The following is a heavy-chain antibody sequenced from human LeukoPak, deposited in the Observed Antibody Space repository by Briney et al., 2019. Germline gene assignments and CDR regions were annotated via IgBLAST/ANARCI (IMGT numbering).Heavy chain of an antibody. CDR2: ISWNSGTI. CDR1: GFAFDVYS. V-gene: IGHV3-9*03. CDR3: AKEAVDGTYFDY. D-gene: IGHD6-13*01. Sequence: PGGSLRLSCAASGFAFDVYSMHWVRQGPGKGLEWVSGISWNSGTIVYADSVKGRFIISRDNAKNSLYLQMNSLRAEDMAFYYCAKEAVDGTYFDYWGQGTLVTVSS. J-gene: IGHJ4*02.